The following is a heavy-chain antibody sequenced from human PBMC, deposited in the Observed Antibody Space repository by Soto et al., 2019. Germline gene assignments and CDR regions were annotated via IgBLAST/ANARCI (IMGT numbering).Heavy chain of an antibody. CDR1: GFTFSSYA. CDR2: ISGSGGST. Sequence: EVQLLESGGGLVQPGGSLRLSCAASGFTFSSYAMSWVRQAPGKGLEWVSAISGSGGSTYYADSVKGRFTISRDNSKNTLYLQMNSLRAEDTAVYYCAPSYYDSSGYFHYWGQGTLVTVSS. CDR3: APSYYDSSGYFHY. D-gene: IGHD3-22*01. V-gene: IGHV3-23*01. J-gene: IGHJ4*02.